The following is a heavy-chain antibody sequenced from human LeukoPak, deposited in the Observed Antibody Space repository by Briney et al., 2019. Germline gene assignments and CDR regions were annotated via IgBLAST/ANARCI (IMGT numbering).Heavy chain of an antibody. CDR2: IWYDGSNK. Sequence: PGGSLRLSCAASGFTFSSYGMHWVRQAPGTRLEWVAVIWYDGSNKYYADSVKGRFTISRDNSKNTLYLQMNSLRAEDTAVYYCARDWGLLRYADYWGQGTLVTVSS. J-gene: IGHJ4*02. CDR1: GFTFSSYG. CDR3: ARDWGLLRYADY. V-gene: IGHV3-33*01. D-gene: IGHD3-16*01.